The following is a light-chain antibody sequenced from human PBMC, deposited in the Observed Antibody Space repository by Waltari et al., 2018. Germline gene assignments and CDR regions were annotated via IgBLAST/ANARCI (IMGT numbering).Light chain of an antibody. CDR1: QNVSDN. Sequence: EILMTQSPVALSVSAGERASLSCRASQNVSDNLAWYQQRPGQAPALLIYGVSIRALGVPDRFSGGGSATQFTLTINNLQSSDSAVYYCQQYMNWPPGYTFGQGTKVEIK. CDR2: GVS. CDR3: QQYMNWPPGYT. V-gene: IGKV3-15*01. J-gene: IGKJ2*01.